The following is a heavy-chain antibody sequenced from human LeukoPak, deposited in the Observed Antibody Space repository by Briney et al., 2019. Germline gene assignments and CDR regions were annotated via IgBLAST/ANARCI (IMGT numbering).Heavy chain of an antibody. CDR2: ISYDGSNK. V-gene: IGHV3-30*03. J-gene: IGHJ4*02. D-gene: IGHD3-10*01. CDR3: ARATELWFGELFPNDY. Sequence: PGRSLRLSCAASGFTFSTYGMHWVRQAPGKGLEWVAVISYDGSNKYYADSVKGRFTISRDNSKNTLYLQMNSLRAEDTAVYYRARATELWFGELFPNDYWGQGTLVTVSS. CDR1: GFTFSTYG.